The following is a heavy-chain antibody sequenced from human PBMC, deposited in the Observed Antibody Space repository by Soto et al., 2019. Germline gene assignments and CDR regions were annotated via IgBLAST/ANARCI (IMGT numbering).Heavy chain of an antibody. Sequence: ASVKVSCKASGYTFTSYYMHWVRQAPGQGLEWMGIINPSGGSTSYAQKFQGRVTMTRDTSTSTVYMELSSLRSEDTAVYYCAREGLSTEKAATPGYYFDYWGQGTLVTVSS. CDR2: INPSGGST. D-gene: IGHD2-15*01. CDR1: GYTFTSYY. V-gene: IGHV1-46*03. J-gene: IGHJ4*02. CDR3: AREGLSTEKAATPGYYFDY.